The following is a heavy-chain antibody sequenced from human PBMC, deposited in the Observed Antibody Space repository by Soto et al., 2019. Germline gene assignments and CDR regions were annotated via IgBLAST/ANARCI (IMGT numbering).Heavy chain of an antibody. CDR1: GYTFTSYG. Sequence: QVQLVQSGAEVKKPGASVKVSCKASGYTFTSYGINWVRQAPGQGLEWMGWISAYNGNTNYAQKLQGRATMTTDTSTSTADMDLRSLRSGDTAVYYCARGTTVETANYWGQRTLVTVSS. CDR2: ISAYNGNT. D-gene: IGHD4-17*01. V-gene: IGHV1-18*01. CDR3: ARGTTVETANY. J-gene: IGHJ4*02.